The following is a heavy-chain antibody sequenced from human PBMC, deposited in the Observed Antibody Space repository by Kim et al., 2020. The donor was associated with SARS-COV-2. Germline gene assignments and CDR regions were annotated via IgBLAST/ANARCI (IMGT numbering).Heavy chain of an antibody. Sequence: GGSLRLSCAASGFTFSDYYMSWIRQAPGKGLEWVSYISSSGSTIYYADSVKGRFTISRDNAKNSLYLQMNSLRAEDTAVYYCARDSRYCSGGSCYSGFSDYWGQGTLVTVSS. CDR2: ISSSGSTI. CDR1: GFTFSDYY. V-gene: IGHV3-11*01. CDR3: ARDSRYCSGGSCYSGFSDY. D-gene: IGHD2-15*01. J-gene: IGHJ4*02.